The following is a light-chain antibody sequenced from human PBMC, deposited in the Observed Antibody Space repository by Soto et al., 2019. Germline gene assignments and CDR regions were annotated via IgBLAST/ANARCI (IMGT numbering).Light chain of an antibody. J-gene: IGKJ5*01. Sequence: EIVLTQSPGTLSLSPGERATFSCRASQSVSSNYLAWYQQKPGQAPRLLIYGAFKRATGIPDRFSGSGSGTDFTLTISNLQSEDFAVYYCQHYNNWPFTFGQGTRLEIK. CDR2: GAF. CDR1: QSVSSNY. V-gene: IGKV3-20*01. CDR3: QHYNNWPFT.